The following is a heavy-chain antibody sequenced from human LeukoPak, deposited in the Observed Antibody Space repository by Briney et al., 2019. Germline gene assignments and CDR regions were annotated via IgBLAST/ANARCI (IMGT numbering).Heavy chain of an antibody. Sequence: PETLSLTCSVFGGSISSYYWSWIRQPAGKGREWIGRIYTTGNTDYNPSLKSRVTMSVDTSKNQFSLNLSSVTAADTAVYYCARDARGWSGFDYWGQGTLVTVSS. D-gene: IGHD3-3*01. CDR1: GGSISSYY. CDR3: ARDARGWSGFDY. J-gene: IGHJ4*02. V-gene: IGHV4-4*07. CDR2: IYTTGNT.